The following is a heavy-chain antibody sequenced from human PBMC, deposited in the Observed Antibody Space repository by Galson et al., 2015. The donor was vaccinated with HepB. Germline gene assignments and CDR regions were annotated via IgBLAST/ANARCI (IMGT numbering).Heavy chain of an antibody. CDR1: GYTLTELS. J-gene: IGHJ4*02. V-gene: IGHV1-24*01. Sequence: SVKVSCKVSGYTLTELSMHWVRQAPGKGLEWMGGFDPEDGETIYAQKFQGRVTMTGDTSTDTAYMKLSSLRSEDTAVYYCATAGMLGAVAAQGRAHYFDYWGQGTLVTVSS. D-gene: IGHD6-19*01. CDR3: ATAGMLGAVAAQGRAHYFDY. CDR2: FDPEDGET.